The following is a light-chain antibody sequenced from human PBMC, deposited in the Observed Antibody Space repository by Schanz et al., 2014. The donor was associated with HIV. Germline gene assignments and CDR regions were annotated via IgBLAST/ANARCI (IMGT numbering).Light chain of an antibody. CDR1: SSNIGAGYD. V-gene: IGLV1-40*01. Sequence: QSVLTQPPSVSGAPGQRVTISCTGSSSNIGAGYDVHWYKQLPGTAPKLLIYGNTNRPSGVPDRFSGSKSGTSASLAITGLQDEDEADYYCQSYDSSLSGVLFGGGTKLTVL. CDR3: QSYDSSLSGVL. CDR2: GNT. J-gene: IGLJ2*01.